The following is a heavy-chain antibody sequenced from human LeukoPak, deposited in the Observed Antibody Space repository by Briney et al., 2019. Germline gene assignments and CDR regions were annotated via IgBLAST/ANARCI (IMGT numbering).Heavy chain of an antibody. CDR2: INQDGSTK. V-gene: IGHV3-7*01. CDR1: GGSFSGYY. D-gene: IGHD6-19*01. J-gene: IGHJ4*02. Sequence: ETLSLTCAVYGGSFSGYYWSWIRQAPGKGLEWVANINQDGSTKNYVDSVKGRFTISRDNAKNSLYLQMNSLRAEDTAVYYCARVEALAGIAYDYWGQGTLVTVSS. CDR3: ARVEALAGIAYDY.